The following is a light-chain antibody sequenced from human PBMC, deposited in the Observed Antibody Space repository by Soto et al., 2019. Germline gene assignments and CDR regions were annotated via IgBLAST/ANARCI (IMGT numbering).Light chain of an antibody. CDR1: QSLSSGY. CDR3: QQYGATPWM. J-gene: IGKJ1*01. V-gene: IGKV3-20*01. CDR2: GAS. Sequence: IVLTQSPGTLSLSPGESATLSCRASQSLSSGYLAWYQQKPGQAPRLLIYGASSRPIGIPDRFSGSASGTDFTLTISRLEPEDFAMYYCQQYGATPWMFGQGTKVEVK.